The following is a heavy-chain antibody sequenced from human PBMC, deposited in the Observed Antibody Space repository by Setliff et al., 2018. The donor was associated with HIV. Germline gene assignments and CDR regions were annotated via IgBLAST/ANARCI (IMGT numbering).Heavy chain of an antibody. V-gene: IGHV3-7*01. CDR2: IKQDGSER. Sequence: GGSLRLSCVASGITFSSYWMSWVRQAPGKGPEWVANIKQDGSERSYVDSVKGRFTISRDNAKNSLYLQMNSLRAEDTAVYYCAQITVMGYWGQGTLVTVSS. D-gene: IGHD4-4*01. J-gene: IGHJ4*02. CDR3: AQITVMGY. CDR1: GITFSSYW.